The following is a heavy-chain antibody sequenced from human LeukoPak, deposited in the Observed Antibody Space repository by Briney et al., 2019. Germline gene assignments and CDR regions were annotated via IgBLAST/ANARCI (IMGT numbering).Heavy chain of an antibody. Sequence: SETLSLTCAVSGYSISSGYYWGWIRQPPGKGLEWIGSIYHGGSTYYNPSLKSRVTISVDTSKNQFSLKLSSVTAADTAVYYCARLMVWGGPFDDWGQGTLVTVSS. V-gene: IGHV4-38-2*01. CDR3: ARLMVWGGPFDD. CDR2: IYHGGST. CDR1: GYSISSGYY. D-gene: IGHD2-8*01. J-gene: IGHJ4*02.